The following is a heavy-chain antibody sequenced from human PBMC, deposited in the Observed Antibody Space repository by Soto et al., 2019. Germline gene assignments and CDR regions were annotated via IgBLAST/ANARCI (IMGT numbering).Heavy chain of an antibody. CDR3: ARHGAAAAYG. Sequence: PSETLSLTCPVSGGSISSSSYYWGWIRQPPGKGLEWIGSIYYSGSTYYNPSLKSRVTISVDTSKNQFSLKLSSVTAADAAVYYCARHGAAAAYGWGQGTLVTVSS. V-gene: IGHV4-39*01. J-gene: IGHJ4*02. CDR1: GGSISSSSYY. CDR2: IYYSGST. D-gene: IGHD6-13*01.